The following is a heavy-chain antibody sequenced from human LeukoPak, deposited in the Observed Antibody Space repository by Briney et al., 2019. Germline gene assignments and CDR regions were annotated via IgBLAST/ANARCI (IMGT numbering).Heavy chain of an antibody. Sequence: ASVKVSCKASGYTFTSYGISWVRQAPGQGLEWMGWISAYNGNTNYAQKLQGRVTMTTDTSTSTAYMELSRLRSDDTAVYYCARDLDIVVVPAAINYYYYGMDVWGQGTTVTVSS. CDR2: ISAYNGNT. D-gene: IGHD2-2*02. CDR1: GYTFTSYG. V-gene: IGHV1-18*01. CDR3: ARDLDIVVVPAAINYYYYGMDV. J-gene: IGHJ6*02.